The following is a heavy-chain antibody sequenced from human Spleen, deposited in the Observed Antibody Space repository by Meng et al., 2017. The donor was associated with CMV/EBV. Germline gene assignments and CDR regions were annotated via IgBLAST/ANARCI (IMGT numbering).Heavy chain of an antibody. V-gene: IGHV1-69*05. D-gene: IGHD6-6*01. Sequence: SVKVSCKASGGTFSSYAISWVRQAPGQGLEWMGGIIPIFGTANYAQKFQGRVTITTDESTSTAYMELSSLRSEDTAVYYCSTSRGSYSSSSSYYYGMDVWGQGTMVTVSS. CDR3: STSRGSYSSSSSYYYGMDV. CDR1: GGTFSSYA. CDR2: IIPIFGTA. J-gene: IGHJ6*02.